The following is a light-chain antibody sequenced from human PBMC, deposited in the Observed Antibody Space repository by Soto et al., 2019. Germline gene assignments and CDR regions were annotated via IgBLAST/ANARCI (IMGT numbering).Light chain of an antibody. V-gene: IGKV3-15*01. Sequence: IVMTQSPATLSVSPWERVTLSCRASQSVGSTLAWYQQKAGQAPRLLIYGASTRATGIPARFSGSGSGTEFTLTISSLQSEDFAVYYCQQYSIWRTFGQGTKVDIK. CDR1: QSVGST. CDR3: QQYSIWRT. CDR2: GAS. J-gene: IGKJ1*01.